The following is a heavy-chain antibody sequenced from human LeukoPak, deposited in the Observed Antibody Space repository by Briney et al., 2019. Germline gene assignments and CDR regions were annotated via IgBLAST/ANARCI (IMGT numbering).Heavy chain of an antibody. CDR1: GATFTSYA. J-gene: IGHJ4*02. CDR3: ARGGDGYKFDF. CDR2: IIPIFGIA. V-gene: IGHV1-69*04. D-gene: IGHD5-24*01. Sequence: SVTLSRTSSGATFTSYALSWVWQRPGQGLEWMGRIIPIFGIANYAQKFQGRVTITADKSTSTAYMELSSRRSEDTAVYYCARGGDGYKFDFWGQGTLVTVSS.